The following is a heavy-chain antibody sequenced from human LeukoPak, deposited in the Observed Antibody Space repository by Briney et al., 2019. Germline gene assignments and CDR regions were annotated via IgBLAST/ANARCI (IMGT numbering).Heavy chain of an antibody. J-gene: IGHJ3*02. Sequence: GASVKVSCKASGYTFNRYGVNWVRQAPGQGLEWMGWIGTYNGNTNLAQKFKGRVTMTTDTATSTAYMELKSLRLDDTAVYYCAKDRVGAPPGDWEYLGASNCFDIWGQGTMDSVSS. D-gene: IGHD3-16*01. V-gene: IGHV1-18*01. CDR1: GYTFNRYG. CDR3: AKDRVGAPPGDWEYLGASNCFDI. CDR2: IGTYNGNT.